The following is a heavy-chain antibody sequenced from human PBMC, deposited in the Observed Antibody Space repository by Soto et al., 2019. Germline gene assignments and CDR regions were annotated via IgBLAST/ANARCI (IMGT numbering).Heavy chain of an antibody. Sequence: PGESLKISCKGSGYSFTTYWIAWVRQMPGRGLEWMGIIYPGDSDARYSPSFQGQVTFSADKSVNTTYLHLNSLDASDTAMYFCTRGDTSMGFDYWGQGTLVTVSS. V-gene: IGHV5-51*01. CDR3: TRGDTSMGFDY. CDR1: GYSFTTYW. J-gene: IGHJ4*02. D-gene: IGHD5-18*01. CDR2: IYPGDSDA.